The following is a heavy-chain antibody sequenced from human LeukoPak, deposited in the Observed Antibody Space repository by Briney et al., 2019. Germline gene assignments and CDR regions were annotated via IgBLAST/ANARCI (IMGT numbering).Heavy chain of an antibody. V-gene: IGHV4-4*02. CDR1: GDSIVSTNW. D-gene: IGHD2-2*01. Sequence: SGTLSLTCAVSGDSIVSTNWWSWVRQPPGKGLEWIGQVYHSGSTNYNPSLKSRVTISIGRSKDHFSLKLTSVTAADTAVYYCARVVPRDIVVVPGAYYFDYWGQGALVTVSS. J-gene: IGHJ4*02. CDR2: VYHSGST. CDR3: ARVVPRDIVVVPGAYYFDY.